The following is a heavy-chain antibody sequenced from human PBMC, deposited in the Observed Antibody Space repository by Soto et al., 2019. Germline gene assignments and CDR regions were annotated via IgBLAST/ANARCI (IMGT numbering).Heavy chain of an antibody. D-gene: IGHD1-1*01. J-gene: IGHJ6*02. V-gene: IGHV4-61*01. CDR1: GGSVSSGSYY. CDR2: IYYSGST. Sequence: PSETLSLTCTVSGGSVSSGSYYWSWIRQPPGKGLEWIGYIYYSGSTNYNPSLKSRVTISVDTSKNQFSLKLSSVTAADTAVYYCARVFGQLERRNFYYYYGMDVWGQGTTVTVSS. CDR3: ARVFGQLERRNFYYYYGMDV.